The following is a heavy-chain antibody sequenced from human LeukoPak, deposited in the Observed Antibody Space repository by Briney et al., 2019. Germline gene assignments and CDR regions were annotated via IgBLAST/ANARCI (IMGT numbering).Heavy chain of an antibody. Sequence: SVKVSCKASGYTFSGYFVHWVRQAPGQGLEWMGRIIPIFGTANYAQKFQGRVTITTDESTSTAYMELSSLRSEDTAVYYCARDAGSALDYWGQGTLVTVSS. V-gene: IGHV1-69*05. CDR2: IIPIFGTA. CDR1: GYTFSGYF. D-gene: IGHD1-26*01. CDR3: ARDAGSALDY. J-gene: IGHJ4*02.